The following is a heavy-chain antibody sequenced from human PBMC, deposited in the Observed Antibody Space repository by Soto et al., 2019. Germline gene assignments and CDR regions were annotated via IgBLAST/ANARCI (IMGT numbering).Heavy chain of an antibody. Sequence: GGSLRLSCAASGFTFSSYVMSWVRQAPGKGLEWVSAISGSGGSTYYADSVKGRFTISRDNSMNTLYLQMNTLRAEDTAIYYCEKVSSSWYAGFFDLWGQGTLVTVSS. J-gene: IGHJ4*02. V-gene: IGHV3-23*01. D-gene: IGHD6-13*01. CDR3: EKVSSSWYAGFFDL. CDR1: GFTFSSYV. CDR2: ISGSGGST.